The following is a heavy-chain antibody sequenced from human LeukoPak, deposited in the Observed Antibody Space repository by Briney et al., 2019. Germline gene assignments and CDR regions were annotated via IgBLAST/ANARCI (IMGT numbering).Heavy chain of an antibody. Sequence: GSLRLSCAASGFTFSSYSMDWVRQAPGKGLEWVSSISSSSSYIYYADSVKGRFTISRDNAKNSLYLQMNSLRAEDTAVYYCARDRVPTGPQLWLTTPYGYWGQGTLVTVSS. D-gene: IGHD5-18*01. J-gene: IGHJ4*02. CDR3: ARDRVPTGPQLWLTTPYGY. V-gene: IGHV3-21*01. CDR1: GFTFSSYS. CDR2: ISSSSSYI.